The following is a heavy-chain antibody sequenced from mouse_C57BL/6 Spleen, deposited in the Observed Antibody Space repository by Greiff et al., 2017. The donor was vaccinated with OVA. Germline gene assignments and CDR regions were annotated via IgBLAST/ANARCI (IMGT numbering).Heavy chain of an antibody. CDR3: ARTTVVAHWYFDV. Sequence: VQLQQSGAELVRPGTSVKVSCKASGYAFTNYLIEWVKRRPGQGLEWIGVINPGSGGTNYNEKFKGKATLTADKSSSTAYMQLSSLTSEDSAVYFCARTTVVAHWYFDVWGTGTTVTVSS. CDR2: INPGSGGT. J-gene: IGHJ1*03. V-gene: IGHV1-54*01. CDR1: GYAFTNYL. D-gene: IGHD1-1*01.